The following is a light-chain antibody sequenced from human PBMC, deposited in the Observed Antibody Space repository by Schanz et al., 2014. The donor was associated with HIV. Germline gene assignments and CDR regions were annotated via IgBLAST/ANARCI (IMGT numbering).Light chain of an antibody. CDR2: EVN. CDR3: SSYAGSNVI. Sequence: QSALTQPPSASGSPGQSVTISCTGTSSDVGGYNYVSWYQQHPDKAPQLLIYEVNMRPSGVPDRFSGSKSGNTASLTVSGLQAEDEADYYCSSYAGSNVIFGGGTKLTVL. V-gene: IGLV2-8*01. J-gene: IGLJ2*01. CDR1: SSDVGGYNY.